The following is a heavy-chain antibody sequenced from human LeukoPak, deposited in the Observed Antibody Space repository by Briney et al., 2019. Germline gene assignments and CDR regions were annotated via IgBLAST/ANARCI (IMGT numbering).Heavy chain of an antibody. CDR3: ARVEDGYSSGATFDY. V-gene: IGHV1-69*01. Sequence: SVKVSCKASGGTFSSYAISWVRQAPGQGLEWMGGIIPIFGTANYAQKFQGRVTITADESTSTAYMELSSLRSEDTAVYYCARVEDGYSSGATFDYWGQGTLVTVSS. CDR2: IIPIFGTA. CDR1: GGTFSSYA. J-gene: IGHJ4*02. D-gene: IGHD5-18*01.